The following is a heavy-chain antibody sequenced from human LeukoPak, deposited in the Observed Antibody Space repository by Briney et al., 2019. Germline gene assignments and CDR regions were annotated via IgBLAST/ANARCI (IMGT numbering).Heavy chain of an antibody. CDR1: GYTFTGYY. V-gene: IGHV1-2*02. Sequence: ASVKVSCKASGYTFTGYYLHWVRQAPGQGLEWMGWINPNSGGTHCAQKFQDRVTMTRDTPITTAYMELSRLRSDDTAVYYCDSGVRMAIPSCGYWGQGTLVTVSS. CDR3: DSGVRMAIPSCGY. J-gene: IGHJ4*02. D-gene: IGHD2-2*02. CDR2: INPNSGGT.